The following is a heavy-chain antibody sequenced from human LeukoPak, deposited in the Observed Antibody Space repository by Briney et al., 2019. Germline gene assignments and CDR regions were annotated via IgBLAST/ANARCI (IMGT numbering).Heavy chain of an antibody. V-gene: IGHV4-34*01. Sequence: PSETLSLTCAAYGGSFSGYYWSWIRQPPGKGLEWIGEINHSGSTNYNPSLKSRVTISVDKTKNQFSLKLSSVAAADTAVYYCAKRKTYYDYVWGSYRYMDPFDYWGQGTPVT. D-gene: IGHD3-16*02. J-gene: IGHJ4*02. CDR2: INHSGST. CDR3: AKRKTYYDYVWGSYRYMDPFDY. CDR1: GGSFSGYY.